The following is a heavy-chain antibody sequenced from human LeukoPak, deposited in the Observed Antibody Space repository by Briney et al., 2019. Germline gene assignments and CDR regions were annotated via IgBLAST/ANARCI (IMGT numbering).Heavy chain of an antibody. Sequence: SETLSLTCAVSGVSITSNSHYWGWIRQAPGRRLEWIATLSYSGKTHYSSSLKGRGTLSADTSKNQFSLELTSVTAADTAVYFCAREMPTVVPFDTWGQGILVTVSS. J-gene: IGHJ4*02. CDR3: AREMPTVVPFDT. V-gene: IGHV4-39*07. D-gene: IGHD4-23*01. CDR1: GVSITSNSHY. CDR2: LSYSGKT.